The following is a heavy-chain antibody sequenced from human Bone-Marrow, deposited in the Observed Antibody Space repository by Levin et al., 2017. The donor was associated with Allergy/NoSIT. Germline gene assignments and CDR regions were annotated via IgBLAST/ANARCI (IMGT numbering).Heavy chain of an antibody. CDR1: GFTFSSYW. CDR2: IKQDGSEK. J-gene: IGHJ4*02. CDR3: ARDLYYYDSSGYYSYYFDY. V-gene: IGHV3-7*01. Sequence: RTGGSLRLSCAASGFTFSSYWMSWVRQAPGKGLEWVANIKQDGSEKYYVDSVKGRFTISRDNAKNSLYLQMNSLRAEDTAVYYCARDLYYYDSSGYYSYYFDYWGQGTLVTVSS. D-gene: IGHD3-22*01.